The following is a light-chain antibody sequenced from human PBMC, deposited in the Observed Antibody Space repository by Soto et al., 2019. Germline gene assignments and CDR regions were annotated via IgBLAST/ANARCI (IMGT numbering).Light chain of an antibody. Sequence: EIVLTQSPGTLSLSPGERAALSCRTSQSVSRRFLAWYQQKPGQAPRLLIYGASSRATGIPDRFSGSGSGTDFTLTISSLEPEDFAVYYCQQRSNWHLTFGGGTKVDIK. V-gene: IGKV3D-20*02. CDR2: GAS. J-gene: IGKJ4*01. CDR3: QQRSNWHLT. CDR1: QSVSRRF.